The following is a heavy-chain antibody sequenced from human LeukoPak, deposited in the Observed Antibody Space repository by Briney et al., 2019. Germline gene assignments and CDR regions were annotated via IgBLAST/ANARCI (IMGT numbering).Heavy chain of an antibody. Sequence: SVKVSCKASGGTFSSFAISWVRQAPGQRLEWMGRVIPILNVANHAQKFQGKVTISADKSTSTAYMELSSLGSEDTAVYNCAREPDVDMSTFDPFYFDFWGQGTLVTVSS. CDR1: GGTFSSFA. CDR2: VIPILNVA. CDR3: AREPDVDMSTFDPFYFDF. D-gene: IGHD5-24*01. J-gene: IGHJ4*02. V-gene: IGHV1-69*04.